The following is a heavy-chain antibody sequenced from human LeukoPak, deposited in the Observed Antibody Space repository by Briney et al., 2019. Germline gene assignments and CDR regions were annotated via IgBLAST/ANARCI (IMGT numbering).Heavy chain of an antibody. D-gene: IGHD3-16*01. CDR2: ISSSSTDI. J-gene: IGHJ5*02. V-gene: IGHV3-21*01. CDR3: ARRSSHDA. CDR1: GFTFSSYS. Sequence: GGSLRLSCAASGFTFSSYSMNWARQAPGKGLEWISSISSSSTDIYYADSVKGRFTISRDNAKNSLYLQMNSLRAEDTAVYYCARRSSHDAWGQGTLVTVSS.